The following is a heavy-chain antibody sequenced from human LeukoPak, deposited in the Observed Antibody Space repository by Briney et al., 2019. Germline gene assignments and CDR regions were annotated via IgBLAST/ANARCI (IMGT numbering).Heavy chain of an antibody. D-gene: IGHD3-10*01. CDR3: ARVGTMVRGYYYYYYMDV. J-gene: IGHJ6*03. Sequence: PSETLSLTCTVSGDSLSTYYWSWIRQPPGKGLEWIGYIYYSGSTNYNPSLKSRVTISVDTSKNQLSLKLSSVTAADTAVYYCARVGTMVRGYYYYYYMDVWGKGTTVTVSS. CDR2: IYYSGST. CDR1: GDSLSTYY. V-gene: IGHV4-59*01.